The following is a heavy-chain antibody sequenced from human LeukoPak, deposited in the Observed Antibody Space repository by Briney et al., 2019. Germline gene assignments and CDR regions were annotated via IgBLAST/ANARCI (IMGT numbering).Heavy chain of an antibody. CDR3: ARLLAYCGGDCYYY. Sequence: ASVKVSCKASGYTFTSYGISWVRLAPGQGLEWMGWISAYNGNTNYAQKLQGRVTMTTDTSTSTAYMELRSLRSDDTAVYYCARLLAYCGGDCYYYWGQGTLVTVSS. CDR1: GYTFTSYG. J-gene: IGHJ4*02. CDR2: ISAYNGNT. V-gene: IGHV1-18*01. D-gene: IGHD2-21*02.